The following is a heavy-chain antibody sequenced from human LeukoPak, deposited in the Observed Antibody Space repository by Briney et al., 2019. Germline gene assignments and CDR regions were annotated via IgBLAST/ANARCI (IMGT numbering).Heavy chain of an antibody. D-gene: IGHD1-1*01. V-gene: IGHV4-59*01. CDR3: ARGRVSSSTWYSTYYYYFYMDV. CDR2: VDHTGST. CDR1: DDSITMYY. J-gene: IGHJ6*03. Sequence: TSETLSLTCSVSDDSITMYYWTWIRQPPGKGLEWIGYVDHTGSTNFNPSLNGRVSISRDTTKNLFSLRLRSVTAAGTAVYFCARGRVSSSTWYSTYYYYFYMDVWGKGTTGTVSS.